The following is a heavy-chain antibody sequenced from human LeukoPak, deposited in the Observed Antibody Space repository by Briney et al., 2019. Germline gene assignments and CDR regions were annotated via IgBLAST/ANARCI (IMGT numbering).Heavy chain of an antibody. CDR3: ARATGYYHDSSGYAFDY. CDR2: IIPIFGTA. V-gene: IGHV1-69*13. D-gene: IGHD3-22*01. CDR1: GGTFSSYA. J-gene: IGHJ4*02. Sequence: SVKVSCKASGGTFSSYAISWVRQAPGQGLEWMGGIIPIFGTANYAQKFQGRVTITADESTSTAYMELSSLRSEDTAVYYCARATGYYHDSSGYAFDYWGQGTLVTVSS.